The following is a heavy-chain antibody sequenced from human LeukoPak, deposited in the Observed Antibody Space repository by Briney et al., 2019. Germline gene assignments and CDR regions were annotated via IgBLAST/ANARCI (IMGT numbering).Heavy chain of an antibody. D-gene: IGHD3-22*01. V-gene: IGHV3-53*01. Sequence: GGSLRFSCAASGFTVSSNYMSWVRQAPGKGLEWVSVIYSGGSTYYADSVKGRFTISRDNSKNTLYLQMNSLRAEDTAVYYCARGGPYYYDSSGYYSPFDYWGQGTLVTVSS. J-gene: IGHJ4*02. CDR3: ARGGPYYYDSSGYYSPFDY. CDR1: GFTVSSNY. CDR2: IYSGGST.